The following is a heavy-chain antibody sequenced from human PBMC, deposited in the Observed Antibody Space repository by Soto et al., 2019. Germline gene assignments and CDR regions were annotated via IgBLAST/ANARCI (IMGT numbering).Heavy chain of an antibody. CDR1: GGSISSYY. CDR2: IYYSGST. D-gene: IGHD6-6*01. CDR3: ASLIASSSTQFDY. V-gene: IGHV4-59*08. J-gene: IGHJ4*02. Sequence: SETLSLTCTVSGGSISSYYWSWIRQPPGKGLEWIGYIYYSGSTNYNPSLKSRVTISVDTSKNQFSLKLSSVTAADTAVYYCASLIASSSTQFDYWGQGTLVTVSS.